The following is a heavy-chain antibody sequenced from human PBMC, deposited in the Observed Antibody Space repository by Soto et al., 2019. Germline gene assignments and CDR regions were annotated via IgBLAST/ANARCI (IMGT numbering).Heavy chain of an antibody. D-gene: IGHD1-20*01. CDR1: GGTFSSYA. CDR2: IIPIFGTA. Sequence: QVQLVQSGAEVKKPGSSVKVSCKASGGTFSSYAISWVRQAPGQGLEWMGGIIPIFGTANYAQKFQGRVTITADESTSTAYMELSSLRSEDTAVYYCARESGNWPTHGQRYYYYYMDVWGKGTTVTVSS. J-gene: IGHJ6*03. CDR3: ARESGNWPTHGQRYYYYYMDV. V-gene: IGHV1-69*01.